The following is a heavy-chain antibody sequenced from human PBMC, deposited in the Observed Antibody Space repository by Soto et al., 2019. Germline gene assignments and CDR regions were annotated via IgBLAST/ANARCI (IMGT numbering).Heavy chain of an antibody. V-gene: IGHV3-33*01. Sequence: GGSLRLSCAASGFTFGDSGMHWVRQAPGKGLEWVAVIWFDGSSQYYADSVKGRFAISRDNSQNTLYLQMNSLRVEDTAVYFCARAGVVRGSGFTYFDFGGKGSLVTVP. J-gene: IGHJ4*01. D-gene: IGHD2-21*01. CDR1: GFTFGDSG. CDR3: ARAGVVRGSGFTYFDF. CDR2: IWFDGSSQ.